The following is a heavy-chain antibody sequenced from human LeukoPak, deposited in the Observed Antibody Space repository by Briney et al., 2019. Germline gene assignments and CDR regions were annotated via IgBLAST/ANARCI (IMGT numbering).Heavy chain of an antibody. D-gene: IGHD5-12*01. V-gene: IGHV1-69*06. J-gene: IGHJ4*02. CDR1: GGTFSSYA. CDR3: ARDQGKYSGYDYFDY. Sequence: SVKVSCKASGGTFSSYAISWVRQAPGQGLEWMGGIIPFFGTANYAQKFQGRVTITADKSTSTAYMELSSLRSEDTAVYYCARDQGKYSGYDYFDYWGQGTLVTVSS. CDR2: IIPFFGTA.